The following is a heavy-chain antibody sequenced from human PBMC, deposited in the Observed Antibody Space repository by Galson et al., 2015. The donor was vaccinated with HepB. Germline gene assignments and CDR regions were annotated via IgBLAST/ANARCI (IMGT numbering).Heavy chain of an antibody. CDR3: ARDGPGVWSGYPFLLDV. CDR1: GYTFTSYG. D-gene: IGHD3-3*01. V-gene: IGHV1-18*01. CDR2: ISAYNGNT. Sequence: SVKVSCKASGYTFTSYGISWVRQAPGQGLEWMGWISAYNGNTNYAQKLQGRVTMTTDTSTSTAYMELRSLRSDDTAVYYCARDGPGVWSGYPFLLDVWGKGTTVTVSS. J-gene: IGHJ6*04.